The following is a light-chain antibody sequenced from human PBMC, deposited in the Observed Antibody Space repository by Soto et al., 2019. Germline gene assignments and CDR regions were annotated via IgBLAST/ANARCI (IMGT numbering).Light chain of an antibody. CDR1: QSVLYSSTNKSY. CDR2: WAS. Sequence: DIVMTQSPDSLAVSLGERATIDCKSSQSVLYSSTNKSYLAWYQQKPGQPPKLLIYWASTRESGVPDRFSGSGSGTDFTLTISSLQAEDVAVYYCQQCYTAPYTFGQGTKLEIK. CDR3: QQCYTAPYT. V-gene: IGKV4-1*01. J-gene: IGKJ2*01.